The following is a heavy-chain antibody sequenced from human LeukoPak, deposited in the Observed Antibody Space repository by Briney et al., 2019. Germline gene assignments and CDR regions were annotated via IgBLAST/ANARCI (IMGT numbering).Heavy chain of an antibody. CDR1: GFTFSSYG. Sequence: PGGSLRLSCAASGFTFSSYGMSWVRQAPGKGLEWVSSISGSSSYIYYADSVKGRFTISRDNAKKLMYLQMNSLRAEDTAVYYCARPRGNVEMATNPFDYWGQGTLVTDSS. D-gene: IGHD5-24*01. CDR3: ARPRGNVEMATNPFDY. V-gene: IGHV3-21*01. CDR2: ISGSSSYI. J-gene: IGHJ4*02.